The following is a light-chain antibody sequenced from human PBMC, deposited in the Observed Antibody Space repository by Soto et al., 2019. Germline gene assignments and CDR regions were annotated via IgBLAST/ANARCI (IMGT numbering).Light chain of an antibody. J-gene: IGKJ1*01. Sequence: EIVLTQSPGTLSLSPGERATLSCRASQSVSSSYLAWYQQKPGQAPRLLIYDTSSRATGIPDRFSGSGSGTDFTLAISRLEAEGVAVYCCQQCGSSPSFGQGTKVELK. CDR3: QQCGSSPS. CDR2: DTS. CDR1: QSVSSSY. V-gene: IGKV3-20*01.